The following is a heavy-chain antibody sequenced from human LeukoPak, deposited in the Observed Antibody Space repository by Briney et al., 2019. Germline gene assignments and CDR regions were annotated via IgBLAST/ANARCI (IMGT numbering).Heavy chain of an antibody. CDR1: GGSFSGYY. Sequence: PSETLSLTCAVYGGSFSGYYWSWIRQPPGKGLEWIGEINHSGSTNYNPSLKSRVTISVDTSKNQFSLKLSSVTAADTAVYYCARDVSSSWYGNWFDPWGQGTLVTVSS. D-gene: IGHD6-13*01. J-gene: IGHJ5*02. CDR3: ARDVSSSWYGNWFDP. CDR2: INHSGST. V-gene: IGHV4-34*01.